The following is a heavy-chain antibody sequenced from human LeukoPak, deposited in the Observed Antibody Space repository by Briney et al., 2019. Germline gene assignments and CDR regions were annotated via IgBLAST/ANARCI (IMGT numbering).Heavy chain of an antibody. CDR1: GGSISNFY. CDR2: IYSSGST. CDR3: ARASGITIYWFDP. V-gene: IGHV4-59*12. Sequence: SETLSLTCTVSGGSISNFYWSWIRQPPGKGLEWIGYIYSSGSTNYNPSLKSRVTISVDTSKNQFSLKLNSVTAADTAVYYCARASGITIYWFDPWGQGTLVTVSS. D-gene: IGHD3-3*01. J-gene: IGHJ5*02.